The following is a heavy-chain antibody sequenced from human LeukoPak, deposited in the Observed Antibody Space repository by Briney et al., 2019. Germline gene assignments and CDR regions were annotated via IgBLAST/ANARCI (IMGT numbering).Heavy chain of an antibody. D-gene: IGHD4-23*01. J-gene: IGHJ4*02. CDR2: ISWNSGSI. CDR1: GFTFDDYA. Sequence: GGSLRLSCAASGFTFDDYAMHWVRQAPGKGLEWVSGISWNSGSIGYADSVKGRFTISRDNSKNTLYLQMNSLRAEDTAVYYCASLNGGNSDHYWGQGTLVTVSS. CDR3: ASLNGGNSDHY. V-gene: IGHV3-9*01.